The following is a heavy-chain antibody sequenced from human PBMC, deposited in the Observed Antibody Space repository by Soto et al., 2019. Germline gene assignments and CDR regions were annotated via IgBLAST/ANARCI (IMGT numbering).Heavy chain of an antibody. Sequence: SVKAPCKASGGTFSSYAISCVRRDPGQGLEWMGGIISIFGTANYAQKFQGRVTITADESTSTAYMELSSLRSEDTAVYYCAIADGGAITGTYYGMDVWGQGTTVTVSS. CDR1: GGTFSSYA. CDR3: AIADGGAITGTYYGMDV. CDR2: IISIFGTA. V-gene: IGHV1-69*13. D-gene: IGHD1-7*01. J-gene: IGHJ6*02.